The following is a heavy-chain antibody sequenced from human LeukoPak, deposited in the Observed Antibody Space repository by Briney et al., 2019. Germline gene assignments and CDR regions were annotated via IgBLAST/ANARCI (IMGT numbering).Heavy chain of an antibody. CDR1: GGSISSGGHF. J-gene: IGHJ4*02. Sequence: SQTLSLTCTVSGGSISSGGHFWSWIRQHPGKGLEWIGSIYYSGSTYYNPSLKSRVTISVDTSENQFSLKLSSVTAADTAVYYCARDQTGYGPIDYWGQGTLVTASS. CDR3: ARDQTGYGPIDY. CDR2: IYYSGST. V-gene: IGHV4-31*03. D-gene: IGHD3-9*01.